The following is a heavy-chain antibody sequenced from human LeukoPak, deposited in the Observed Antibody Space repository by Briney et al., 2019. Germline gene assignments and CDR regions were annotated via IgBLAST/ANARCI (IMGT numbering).Heavy chain of an antibody. CDR3: ARGSPESYYGMDV. D-gene: IGHD1-14*01. V-gene: IGHV3-13*01. CDR1: GFTFSSYD. J-gene: IGHJ6*02. CDR2: IGTAGDT. Sequence: GGSLRLSCAASGFTFSSYDMHWVRQATGKGLEWVSAIGTAGDTYYPGSVKGRFTISRENAKNFLYLQMNSLRAGDTAVYYCARGSPESYYGMDVWGQGTTVTVSS.